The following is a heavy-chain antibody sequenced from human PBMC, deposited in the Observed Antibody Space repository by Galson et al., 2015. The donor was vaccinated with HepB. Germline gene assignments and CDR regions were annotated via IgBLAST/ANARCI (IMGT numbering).Heavy chain of an antibody. D-gene: IGHD3-3*01. CDR1: GFTFSSYR. V-gene: IGHV3-7*03. CDR3: ARVYYDFFYYFDY. Sequence: SLRLSCAASGFTFSSYRMSWVRQAPGKGLEWVANIKQDGSEKYYVDSVKGRFTISRDNAKNSLYLQMNSLRAEDTAVYYCARVYYDFFYYFDYWGQGTLVTVSS. CDR2: IKQDGSEK. J-gene: IGHJ4*02.